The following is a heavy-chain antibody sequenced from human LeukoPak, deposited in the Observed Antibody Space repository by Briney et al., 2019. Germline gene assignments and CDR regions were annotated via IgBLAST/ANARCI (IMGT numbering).Heavy chain of an antibody. CDR1: GYSISSGYY. Sequence: SETLSPTCIVSGYSISSGYYWGWIRQPPGKGLEWIGNIHHSGSTYYNPSLKSRVTISVDTSKNQLSLKLSSVTAADTAVYYCARVAAGIGFFQHWGQGTLVTVSS. D-gene: IGHD6-13*01. CDR3: ARVAAGIGFFQH. CDR2: IHHSGST. V-gene: IGHV4-38-2*02. J-gene: IGHJ1*01.